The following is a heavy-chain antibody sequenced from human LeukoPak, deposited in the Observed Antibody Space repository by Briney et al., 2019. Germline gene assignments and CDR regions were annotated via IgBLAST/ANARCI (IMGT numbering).Heavy chain of an antibody. J-gene: IGHJ6*03. CDR3: ARGPPAAQYYYYMDV. D-gene: IGHD2-2*01. V-gene: IGHV1-8*01. Sequence: ASVKVSCKASGYTFTSYDINWVRQATGQGLEWMGWMSPNSGNTGYAQKFQGRVTMTRNTSISTAYMELSSLRSEDTAVYYCARGPPAAQYYYYMDVWGKGTTVTVSS. CDR1: GYTFTSYD. CDR2: MSPNSGNT.